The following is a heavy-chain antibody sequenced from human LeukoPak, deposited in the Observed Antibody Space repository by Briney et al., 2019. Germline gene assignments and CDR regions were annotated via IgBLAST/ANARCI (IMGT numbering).Heavy chain of an antibody. D-gene: IGHD6-6*01. CDR2: ISGSGGST. Sequence: GGSLRLSCAASGFTFSSYAMSWVRQAPGKGLEWVSAISGSGGSTYYADSVKGRFTISRDNSKNTPYLQMNSLRAEDTAVYYCAKVSRKYSSSSSDYWGQGTLVTVSS. J-gene: IGHJ4*02. V-gene: IGHV3-23*01. CDR1: GFTFSSYA. CDR3: AKVSRKYSSSSSDY.